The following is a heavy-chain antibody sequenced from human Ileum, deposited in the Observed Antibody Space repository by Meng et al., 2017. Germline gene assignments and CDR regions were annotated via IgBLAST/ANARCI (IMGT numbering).Heavy chain of an antibody. V-gene: IGHV6-1*01. CDR3: ASGSGSLDY. CDR2: TYYRSKWYS. Sequence: APGLVNPSQTCPLRCAVSGGMVLSNIAAWNWIRQSPLRGLEWLGRTYYRSKWYSEYAVSVKSRISITPDTSKNQFSLQMNSVTPEDTAVYYCASGSGSLDYWGPGTLVTVSS. J-gene: IGHJ4*02. CDR1: GGMVLSNIAA. D-gene: IGHD3-3*01.